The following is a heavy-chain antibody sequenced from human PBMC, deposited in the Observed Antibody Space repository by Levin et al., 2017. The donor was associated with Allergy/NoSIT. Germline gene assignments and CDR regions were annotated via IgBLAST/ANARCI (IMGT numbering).Heavy chain of an antibody. V-gene: IGHV4-39*01. J-gene: IGHJ3*02. CDR1: GGSISSGSYY. D-gene: IGHD2-2*01. Sequence: SQTLSLTCTVSGGSISSGSYYWAWIRQPPGTGLEWIGSIYYSGDTYYNPSLRSRVTISVDTSKNQFSLKLNSVTAADTAVYYCAGHVGVPAAMSFGGAFDRWGQGTMVTVSS. CDR3: AGHVGVPAAMSFGGAFDR. CDR2: IYYSGDT.